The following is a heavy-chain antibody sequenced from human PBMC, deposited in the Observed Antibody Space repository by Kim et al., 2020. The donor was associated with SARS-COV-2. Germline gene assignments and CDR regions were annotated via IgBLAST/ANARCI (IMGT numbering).Heavy chain of an antibody. Sequence: ASVKVSCKASGYTFTDYYIHWVRQAPGQGLEWMGWTNPYSGDTNYAQKFQGRVTMTRDTSISTPYVELSSLRSDDTAVYYCARSAHFWSGHYLDFWGQGT. CDR2: TNPYSGDT. D-gene: IGHD3-3*01. CDR1: GYTFTDYY. CDR3: ARSAHFWSGHYLDF. J-gene: IGHJ4*02. V-gene: IGHV1-2*02.